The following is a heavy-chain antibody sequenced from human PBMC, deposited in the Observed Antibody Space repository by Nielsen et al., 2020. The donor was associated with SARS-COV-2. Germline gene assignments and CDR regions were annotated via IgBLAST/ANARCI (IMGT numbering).Heavy chain of an antibody. CDR1: GFTFSSYG. CDR3: AKLVLAVAGTDY. J-gene: IGHJ4*02. Sequence: GESLKISCAASGFTFSSYGMHWVRQAPGKGLEWVAVISYDGSNKYYADSVKGRVTISRDNSKNTLYLQMNSLRAEDTAVYYCAKLVLAVAGTDYWGQGTLVTVSS. CDR2: ISYDGSNK. V-gene: IGHV3-30*18. D-gene: IGHD6-19*01.